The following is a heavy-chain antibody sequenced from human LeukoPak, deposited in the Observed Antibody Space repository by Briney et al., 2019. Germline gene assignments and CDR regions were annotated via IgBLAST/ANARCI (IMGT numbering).Heavy chain of an antibody. Sequence: SETLSLTCSVSGGSISGLYWSWIRQPPGKGLEWIGYIYYTGSTNYNPSLKSRVTMFVDMSKNQFSLRLSSVTAADTAVYFCARHRADSSSSPFVYWGQATMVTVCS. CDR3: ARHRADSSSSPFVY. D-gene: IGHD6-6*01. V-gene: IGHV4-59*08. CDR2: IYYTGST. CDR1: GGSISGLY. J-gene: IGHJ4*02.